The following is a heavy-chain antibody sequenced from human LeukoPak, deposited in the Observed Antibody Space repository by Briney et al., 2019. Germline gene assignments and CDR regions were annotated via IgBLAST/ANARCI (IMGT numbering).Heavy chain of an antibody. V-gene: IGHV4-39*02. Sequence: SETLSLTCTVSAVSISSSDYYWGWIRQSPGKGLEGFGRISYSGNTYYNPSLKSRVTISVDASKNHFSLRLSSVSAADTAVYYNMDVWGEGTTAAVSS. CDR2: ISYSGNT. J-gene: IGHJ6*03. CDR3: MDV. CDR1: AVSISSSDYY.